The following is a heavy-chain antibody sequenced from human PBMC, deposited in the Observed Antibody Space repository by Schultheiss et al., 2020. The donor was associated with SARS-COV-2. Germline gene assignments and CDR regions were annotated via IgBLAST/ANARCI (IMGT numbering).Heavy chain of an antibody. CDR1: GDSVSSNSAA. V-gene: IGHV6-1*01. Sequence: SETLSLTCAISGDSVSSNSAAWNWIRQSPSRGLEWLGRTYYRSKWYTEYAVSVKGRITINPDTSKNHFSVQLNSVTPEDTAVYYCARGVREFDYWGQGTLVTVSS. CDR3: ARGVREFDY. J-gene: IGHJ4*02. CDR2: TYYRSKWYT.